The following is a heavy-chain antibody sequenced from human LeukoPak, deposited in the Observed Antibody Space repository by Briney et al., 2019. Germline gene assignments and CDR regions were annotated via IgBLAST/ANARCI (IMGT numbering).Heavy chain of an antibody. J-gene: IGHJ3*02. D-gene: IGHD5-18*01. CDR1: GFTFSSYS. V-gene: IGHV3-21*01. CDR2: ISSSSSYI. CDR3: ARGGVRYSYGLDAFDI. Sequence: GGSLRLSCAASGFTFSSYSMNWVRQAPGKGLEWLSSISSSSSYIYYADSVKGRFTISRDNAKNSLYLQMNSLRAEDTAVYYCARGGVRYSYGLDAFDIWGQGTMVTVSS.